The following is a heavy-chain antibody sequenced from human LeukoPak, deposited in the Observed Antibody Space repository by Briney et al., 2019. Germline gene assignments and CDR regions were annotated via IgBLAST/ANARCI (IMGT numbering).Heavy chain of an antibody. Sequence: GGSLRLSCAASGFPFSSYGMHWVRQAPGKGLEWVARLVYDERNDYANSVKGRFTISRDNSKNTLYLQMDNLRVDDTAEYYCARDLSAAYDFWGQGILVTVSS. CDR3: ARDLSAAYDF. J-gene: IGHJ4*02. D-gene: IGHD2-21*01. CDR2: LVYDERN. CDR1: GFPFSSYG. V-gene: IGHV3-33*01.